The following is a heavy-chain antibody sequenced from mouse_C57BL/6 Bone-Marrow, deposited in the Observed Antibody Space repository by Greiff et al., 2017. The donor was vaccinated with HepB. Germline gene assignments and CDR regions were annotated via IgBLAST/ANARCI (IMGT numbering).Heavy chain of an antibody. J-gene: IGHJ4*01. D-gene: IGHD1-1*01. CDR3: ARGTTVVALYAMDY. CDR1: GYTFTSYW. Sequence: QVQLQQPGAELVKPGASVKLSCKASGYTFTSYWMHWVKQWPGRGLEWIGRIDPNSGGTKYNEKFKSKATLTVDKSYSTAYMQLSSLTSKDAAVYDCARGTTVVALYAMDYWGQGTSVTVSS. V-gene: IGHV1-72*01. CDR2: IDPNSGGT.